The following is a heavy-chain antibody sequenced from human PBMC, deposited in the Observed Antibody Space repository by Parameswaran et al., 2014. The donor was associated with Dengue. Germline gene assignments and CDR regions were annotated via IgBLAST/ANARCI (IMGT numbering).Heavy chain of an antibody. CDR3: AREDSSSFRAPLDY. D-gene: IGHD6-13*01. CDR1: GFTFSDYY. V-gene: IGHV3-11*01. CDR2: ISSSGSTI. J-gene: IGHJ4*02. Sequence: GSLRLSCAASGFTFSDYYMSWIRQAPGKGLEWVSYISSSGSTIYYADSVKGRFTISRDNAKNSLYLQMNSLRAEDTAVYYCAREDSSSFRAPLDYWGQGTLVTVSS.